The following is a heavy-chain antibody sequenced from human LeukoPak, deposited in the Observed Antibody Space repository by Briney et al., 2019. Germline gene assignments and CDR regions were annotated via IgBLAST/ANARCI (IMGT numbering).Heavy chain of an antibody. D-gene: IGHD3-10*01. CDR1: GYSFTSYW. CDR2: IYPGDSDT. V-gene: IGHV5-51*01. J-gene: IGHJ4*02. CDR3: ARREDYYGSGSYSNYFDY. Sequence: GESLRISCKGSGYSFTSYWIGWVRQMPGKGLEWMGIIYPGDSDTRYSPSFQGQVTISADKSISTAYLQWSSLKASDTAMYCCARREDYYGSGSYSNYFDYWGQGTLVTVSS.